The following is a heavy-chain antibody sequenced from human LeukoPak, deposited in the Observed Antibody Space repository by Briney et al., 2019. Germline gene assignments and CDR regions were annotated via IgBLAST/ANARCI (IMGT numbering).Heavy chain of an antibody. CDR2: IYYSGST. CDR1: GGSISSGDYY. D-gene: IGHD2-2*01. Sequence: PSETLSLTCTVSGGSISSGDYYWSCIRQPPGKGLEWIGYIYYSGSTYYNPSLKSRVTISVDTSKNQFSLKLSSVTAADTAVYYCAREDIVVVPAAGYGMDVWGKGTTVTVSS. J-gene: IGHJ6*04. V-gene: IGHV4-30-4*01. CDR3: AREDIVVVPAAGYGMDV.